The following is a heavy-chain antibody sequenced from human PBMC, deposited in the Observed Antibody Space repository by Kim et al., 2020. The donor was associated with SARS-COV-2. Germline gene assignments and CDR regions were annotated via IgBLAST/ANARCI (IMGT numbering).Heavy chain of an antibody. CDR3: ARTPGVLMITFGGVIATPYYCDY. CDR1: GGSISSGGYY. J-gene: IGHJ4*02. Sequence: SETLSLTCTVSGGSISSGGYYWSWIRQHPGKGLEWIGYIYYSGSTYYNPSLKSRVTISVDTSKNQFSLKLSSVTAADTAVYYCARTPGVLMITFGGVIATPYYCDYWGQGTLVTVSS. CDR2: IYYSGST. D-gene: IGHD3-16*02. V-gene: IGHV4-31*03.